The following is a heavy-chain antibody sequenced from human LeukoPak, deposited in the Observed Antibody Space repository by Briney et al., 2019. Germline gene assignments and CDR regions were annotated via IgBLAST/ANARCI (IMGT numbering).Heavy chain of an antibody. CDR1: GFTVSSNY. CDR2: IYSGGST. D-gene: IGHD3-22*01. V-gene: IGHV3-53*01. CDR3: AKFRGNYYDSSGYIY. J-gene: IGHJ4*02. Sequence: PGGSLRLSCAASGFTVSSNYMTWVRQAPGKGLEWVSVIYSGGSTYYADSVKGRFTISRDNSKNTLYLQMNSLRAEDTAVYYCAKFRGNYYDSSGYIYWGQGTLVTVSS.